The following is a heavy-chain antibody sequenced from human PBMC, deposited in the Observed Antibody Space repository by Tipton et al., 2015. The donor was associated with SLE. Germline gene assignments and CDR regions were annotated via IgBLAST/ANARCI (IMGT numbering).Heavy chain of an antibody. V-gene: IGHV4-39*07. D-gene: IGHD4-17*01. CDR1: GGSISSSSDY. Sequence: TLSLTCTVSGGSISSSSDYWGWIRQPPGKGLEWIGSINYSGSTNYNPSLKSRVTISVDTSKNQFSLKPSSVTAADTAVYYCATLTVTIPRWFDPWGQGTLVTVSS. J-gene: IGHJ5*02. CDR2: INYSGST. CDR3: ATLTVTIPRWFDP.